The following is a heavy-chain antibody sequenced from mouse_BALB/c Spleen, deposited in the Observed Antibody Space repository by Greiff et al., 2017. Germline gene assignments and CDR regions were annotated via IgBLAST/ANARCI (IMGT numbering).Heavy chain of an antibody. CDR1: GFSLTSYG. CDR3: AREGIYLGYAMDY. CDR2: IWSGGST. V-gene: IGHV2-2*02. D-gene: IGHD2-1*01. Sequence: QVMLVESGPGLVQPSQSLSITCTVSGFSLTSYGVHWVRQSPGKGLEWLGVIWSGGSTDYNAAFISRLSISKDNSKSQVFFKMNSLQANDTAIYYCAREGIYLGYAMDYWGQGTSVTVSS. J-gene: IGHJ4*01.